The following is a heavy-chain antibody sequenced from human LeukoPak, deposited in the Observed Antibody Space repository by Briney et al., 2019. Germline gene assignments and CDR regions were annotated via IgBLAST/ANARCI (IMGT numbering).Heavy chain of an antibody. V-gene: IGHV3-7*03. CDR2: IKQDETEK. D-gene: IGHD3-22*01. Sequence: GGSLRLSCTASGFTFSNFWMGWVRQAPGKGLEWVANIKQDETEKFYLGSVKGRFTISRDNAKNSLYLQMNSLRVEDTALYYCSTTYYYDSSEGYWGQGTLVTVSS. CDR1: GFTFSNFW. CDR3: STTYYYDSSEGY. J-gene: IGHJ4*02.